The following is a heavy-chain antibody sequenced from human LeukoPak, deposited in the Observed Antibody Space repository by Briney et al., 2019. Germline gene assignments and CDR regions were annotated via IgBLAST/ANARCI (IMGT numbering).Heavy chain of an antibody. CDR1: GFTFSSYA. J-gene: IGHJ3*02. D-gene: IGHD4-17*01. CDR2: ISGSGGST. V-gene: IGHV3-23*01. CDR3: AKGPTAHDAFDI. Sequence: GGSLRLSCAASGFTFSSYAMSWVRQAPGKGLEWVSAISGSGGSTHYADSVKGRFTISRDNSKNTLYLQMNSLRAEDTAVYYCAKGPTAHDAFDIWGQGTMVTVSS.